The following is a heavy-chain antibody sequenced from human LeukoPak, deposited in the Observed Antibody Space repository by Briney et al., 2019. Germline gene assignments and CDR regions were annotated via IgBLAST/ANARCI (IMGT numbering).Heavy chain of an antibody. CDR3: ATDPPDYPKTEYYFDY. CDR1: GLTFSSYG. CDR2: VRYDGSTK. V-gene: IGHV3-30*02. J-gene: IGHJ4*02. D-gene: IGHD4-11*01. Sequence: PGGSLRLSCAASGLTFSSYGMHWVRQVPGKGLEWVAFVRYDGSTKYYADSVKGRFTISGDNSKNMLYLQMNSLRAEDTAVYYCATDPPDYPKTEYYFDYWGQGILVTVSS.